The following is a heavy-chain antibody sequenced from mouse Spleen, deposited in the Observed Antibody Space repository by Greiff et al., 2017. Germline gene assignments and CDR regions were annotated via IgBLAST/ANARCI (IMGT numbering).Heavy chain of an antibody. Sequence: EVQLQQSGAELVRPGASVKLSCTASGFNIKDDYMHWVKQRPEQGLEWIGWIDPENGDTEYASKFQGKATITADTSSNTAYLQLSSLTSEDTAVYYCTTSVGTHFDYWGQGTTLTVSS. J-gene: IGHJ2*01. V-gene: IGHV14-4*01. CDR3: TTSVGTHFDY. CDR2: IDPENGDT. D-gene: IGHD4-1*01. CDR1: GFNIKDDY.